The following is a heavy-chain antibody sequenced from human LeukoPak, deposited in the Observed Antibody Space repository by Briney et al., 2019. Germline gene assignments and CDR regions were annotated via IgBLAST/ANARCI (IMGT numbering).Heavy chain of an antibody. J-gene: IGHJ4*02. Sequence: PGGSLRLSCAASGFTVSSNYMSWVRQAPGKGLEWVSVIYSGGSTYYADSVKGRFTISRDNSKNTLYLQMNSLRAEDTAVYYCAKDFASNNGPCDYWGQGTLVTVSS. CDR2: IYSGGST. D-gene: IGHD2-8*01. CDR3: AKDFASNNGPCDY. V-gene: IGHV3-53*01. CDR1: GFTVSSNY.